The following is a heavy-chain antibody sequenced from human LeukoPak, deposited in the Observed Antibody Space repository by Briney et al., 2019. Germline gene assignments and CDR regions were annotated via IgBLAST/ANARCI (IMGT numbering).Heavy chain of an antibody. V-gene: IGHV1-58*02. CDR1: GFTFTSSA. CDR3: ARAGYYYGSGSYFEFDY. CDR2: IVVGSGNT. J-gene: IGHJ4*02. D-gene: IGHD3-10*01. Sequence: ASVKVSCKASGFTFTSSAMQWVRQARGQRLEWIGWIVVGSGNTNYAQKFRERVTISRDMSTSTAYMELRSLRSDDTAVYYCARAGYYYGSGSYFEFDYWGQGTLVTVSS.